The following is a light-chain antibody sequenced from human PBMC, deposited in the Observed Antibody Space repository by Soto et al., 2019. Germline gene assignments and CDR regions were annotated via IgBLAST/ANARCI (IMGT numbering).Light chain of an antibody. CDR3: LQHNSYPHT. Sequence: DIRMTQSPSAISASLGDRVTITCRASQGISISLAWFPQQPGKVPQRLIYAASSLQSGVPSRFSGSGSGTEFTLTISSLQPEDSATYYCLQHNSYPHTFGQGTKVEIK. J-gene: IGKJ2*01. CDR1: QGISIS. V-gene: IGKV1-17*03. CDR2: AAS.